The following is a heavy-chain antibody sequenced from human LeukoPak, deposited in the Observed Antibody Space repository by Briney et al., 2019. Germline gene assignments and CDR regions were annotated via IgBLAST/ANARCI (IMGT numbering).Heavy chain of an antibody. V-gene: IGHV4-4*07. J-gene: IGHJ4*02. CDR1: GGSVGPFF. CDR3: ARGLRVAVAGYYFDS. CDR2: VSASWTP. Sequence: SGTLSLTCTISGGSVGPFFWTWIRQSTGKGLECIGRVSASWTPYYNPSLKSRVSMSLDESNNQFSLRLNSVTAADTAVYYCARGLRVAVAGYYFDSWGPGILVTVPS. D-gene: IGHD6-19*01.